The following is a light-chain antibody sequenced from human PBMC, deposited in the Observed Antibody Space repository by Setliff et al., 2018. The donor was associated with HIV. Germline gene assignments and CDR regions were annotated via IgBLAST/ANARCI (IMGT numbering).Light chain of an antibody. V-gene: IGLV1-51*01. CDR3: GTWDSSLSAVV. J-gene: IGLJ2*01. Sequence: QSVLTQPPSVSAAPGQKVTISCSGSSSNIGNDYVSWYQQLPGTAPKLLIYDNNKRPSGIPDRFSGSKSGTSAILGITGLQTGDEADYYCGTWDSSLSAVVFGGGT. CDR1: SSNIGNDY. CDR2: DNN.